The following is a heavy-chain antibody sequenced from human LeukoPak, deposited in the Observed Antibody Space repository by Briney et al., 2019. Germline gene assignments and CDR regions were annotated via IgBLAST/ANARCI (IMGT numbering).Heavy chain of an antibody. Sequence: GGSLRLSCAASGFTFSSHSMNWVRQAPGKGLEWVSHISSSGSSMYYADSVKGRFTISRDNARNSLSLQMNSLRDEDTALYYCARDVFYGFDIWGLGTVVTVSS. V-gene: IGHV3-48*02. CDR3: ARDVFYGFDI. D-gene: IGHD3-16*01. CDR2: ISSSGSSM. J-gene: IGHJ3*02. CDR1: GFTFSSHS.